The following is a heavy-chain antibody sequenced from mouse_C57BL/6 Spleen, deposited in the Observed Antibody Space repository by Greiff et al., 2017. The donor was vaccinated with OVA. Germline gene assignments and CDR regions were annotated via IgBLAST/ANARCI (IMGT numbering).Heavy chain of an antibody. Sequence: VQLKESGPVLVKPGASVTMSCKASGYTFTDYYMNWVKQSPGQSLEWLGVINPYHGGTSSNQKFKGKATLTGDKASSTAYMELNSLTSDDSAVYDGASLKVNYGFAYWGQGTLVTVSA. CDR3: ASLKVNYGFAY. CDR2: INPYHGGT. D-gene: IGHD2-1*01. CDR1: GYTFTDYY. J-gene: IGHJ3*01. V-gene: IGHV1-19*01.